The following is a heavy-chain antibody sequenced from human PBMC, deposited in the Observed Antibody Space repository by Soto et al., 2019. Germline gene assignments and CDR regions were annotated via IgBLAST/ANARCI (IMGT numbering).Heavy chain of an antibody. CDR1: GYTFSNYY. J-gene: IGHJ3*02. D-gene: IGHD3-22*01. V-gene: IGHV1-2*02. CDR3: TRNAFYYNSSGYHDGFDI. Sequence: ASVKVSCKASGYTFSNYYVHWVRQAPGQGLEWMGWISPKSGGTNYAQKFQGRVTMTRDTSIFTAYMELSRLRSDDTAVYYCTRNAFYYNSSGYHDGFDIWGQGTLVTVSS. CDR2: ISPKSGGT.